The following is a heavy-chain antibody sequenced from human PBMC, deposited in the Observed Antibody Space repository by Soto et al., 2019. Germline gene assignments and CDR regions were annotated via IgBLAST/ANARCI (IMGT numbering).Heavy chain of an antibody. CDR3: ASRIYYYYDSSGYYSDTDY. J-gene: IGHJ4*02. D-gene: IGHD3-22*01. Sequence: PGGSLRLSCAASGFTVSSNYMSWVRQAPGKGLEWVSVIYSGGSTYYADSVKGRFTISRDNSKNTLYLQMNSLRAEDTAVYYCASRIYYYYDSSGYYSDTDYWGQGTLVTAPQ. V-gene: IGHV3-53*01. CDR1: GFTVSSNY. CDR2: IYSGGST.